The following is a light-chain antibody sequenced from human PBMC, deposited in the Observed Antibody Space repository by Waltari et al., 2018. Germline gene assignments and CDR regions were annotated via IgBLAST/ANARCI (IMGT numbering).Light chain of an antibody. Sequence: DIQMTQSPSTLSASVGDTVTITCRASQTVSSWLAWYQQKAGKAPTVLIYDASDLESGVPSRFSGSGSDTEFTLTISNLQAEDVAVYYCQQYYSTPYTFGQGTKLEIK. J-gene: IGKJ2*01. V-gene: IGKV1-5*01. CDR3: QQYYSTPYT. CDR2: DAS. CDR1: QTVSSW.